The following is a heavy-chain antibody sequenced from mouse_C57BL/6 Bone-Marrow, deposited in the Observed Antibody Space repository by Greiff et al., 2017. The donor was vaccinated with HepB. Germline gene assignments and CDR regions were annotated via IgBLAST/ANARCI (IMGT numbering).Heavy chain of an antibody. Sequence: EVNVVESGGGLVQPGGSMKLSCVASGFTFSNYWMNWVRQSPEKGLEWVAQIRLKSDNYATHYAESVKGRFTISRDDSKSSVYLQMINLRAEDTGIYYCTDYYYGSSYTWFAYWGQGTLVTVSA. CDR2: IRLKSDNYAT. J-gene: IGHJ3*01. V-gene: IGHV6-3*01. CDR3: TDYYYGSSYTWFAY. D-gene: IGHD1-1*01. CDR1: GFTFSNYW.